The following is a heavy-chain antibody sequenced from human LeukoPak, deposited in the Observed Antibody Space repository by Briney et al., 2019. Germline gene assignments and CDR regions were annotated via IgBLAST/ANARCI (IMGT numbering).Heavy chain of an antibody. CDR2: IYPGDSDT. J-gene: IGHJ3*02. V-gene: IGHV5-51*01. Sequence: GESLKTSCKGSGYSFTSYWIGWVRQMPGKGLEWMGIIYPGDSDTRYSPSFQGQVTISADKSISTAYLQWSSLKASDTAMYYCARRVIAVAGNDAFDIWGQGTMVTVSS. CDR3: ARRVIAVAGNDAFDI. CDR1: GYSFTSYW. D-gene: IGHD6-19*01.